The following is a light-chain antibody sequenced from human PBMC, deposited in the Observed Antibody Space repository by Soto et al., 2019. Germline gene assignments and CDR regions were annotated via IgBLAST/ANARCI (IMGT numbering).Light chain of an antibody. V-gene: IGLV2-8*01. J-gene: IGLJ2*01. CDR2: EVT. Sequence: QSVLTQPPSASGSPGQSVTISCTGTSSDVGGYNYVSWYQHHPGKAPKLMIYEVTKRPSGVPDRFSGSKSGNTASLAISGLQSEDEADYYCAAWDDSLNGVVFGGGTKLTVL. CDR1: SSDVGGYNY. CDR3: AAWDDSLNGVV.